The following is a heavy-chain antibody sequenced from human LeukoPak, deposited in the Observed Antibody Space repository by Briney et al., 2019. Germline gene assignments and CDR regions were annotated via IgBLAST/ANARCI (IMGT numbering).Heavy chain of an antibody. CDR1: GFTFSSYA. CDR2: ISSSGSTI. V-gene: IGHV3-48*04. J-gene: IGHJ4*02. Sequence: PGGSLRLSCAAPGFTFSSYAMSWVRQAPGKGLEWVSYISSSGSTIYYADSVKGRFTISRDNAKNSLYLQMNSLRAEDTAVYYCARDSVRRWELLWGQGTLVTVSS. D-gene: IGHD1-26*01. CDR3: ARDSVRRWELL.